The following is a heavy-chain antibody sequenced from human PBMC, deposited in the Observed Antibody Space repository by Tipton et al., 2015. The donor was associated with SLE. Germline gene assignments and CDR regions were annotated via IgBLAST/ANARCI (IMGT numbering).Heavy chain of an antibody. CDR1: GGSISSHY. V-gene: IGHV4-59*11. CDR3: ARVGSSGWYFDY. CDR2: IYYSGST. Sequence: LVKPSETLSLTCTVSGGSISSHYWSWIRQPPGKGLEWIGYIYYSGSTNYNPSLKSRVTISVDTSKNQFSLKLSSVTAADTAVYYCARVGSSGWYFDYWGQGTLVTVSS. J-gene: IGHJ4*02. D-gene: IGHD6-19*01.